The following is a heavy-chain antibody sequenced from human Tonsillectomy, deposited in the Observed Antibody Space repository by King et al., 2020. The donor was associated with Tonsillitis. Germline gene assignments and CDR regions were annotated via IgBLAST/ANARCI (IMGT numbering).Heavy chain of an antibody. J-gene: IGHJ4*02. D-gene: IGHD6-13*01. CDR2: IHYDGGNE. CDR3: ANDRAAGIVDY. Sequence: VQLVESGGGVVQPGGSLRLSCAASGFTFSSYGMHWVRQAPGKGLEWVAFIHYDGGNEYYADSVKGRFTISRDNSKNTVYLQMNSLRAEDTAVYYCANDRAAGIVDYWGQGTLVTVSS. V-gene: IGHV3-30*02. CDR1: GFTFSSYG.